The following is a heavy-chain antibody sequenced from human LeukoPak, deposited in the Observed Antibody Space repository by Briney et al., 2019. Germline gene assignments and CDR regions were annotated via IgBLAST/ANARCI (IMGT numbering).Heavy chain of an antibody. CDR2: ISVYNGNT. V-gene: IGHV1-18*01. CDR3: ARGKGNYGDPASFDY. CDR1: GYTFTSYG. Sequence: ASVRVSCKASGYTFTSYGISWVRQAPGQGLEWMGWISVYNGNTNYAQKLQGGVTMTTDTSTSTVYMEVRSLRSDDTAVYYCARGKGNYGDPASFDYWGQGTLVTVSS. J-gene: IGHJ4*02. D-gene: IGHD4-17*01.